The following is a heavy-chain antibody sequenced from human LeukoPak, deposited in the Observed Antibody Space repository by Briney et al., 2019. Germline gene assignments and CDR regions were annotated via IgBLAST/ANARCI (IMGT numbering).Heavy chain of an antibody. CDR1: GYTFTSYG. Sequence: ASVKVSCKASGYTFTSYGISWVRQAPGQGLEWMGWISAYNGITNYAQKLQGRVTMTTDTSTSTAYMELRSLRSDDTAVYYCARDSGERGSGSYLIAYWGQGTLVTVSS. V-gene: IGHV1-18*01. CDR3: ARDSGERGSGSYLIAY. D-gene: IGHD3-10*01. J-gene: IGHJ4*02. CDR2: ISAYNGIT.